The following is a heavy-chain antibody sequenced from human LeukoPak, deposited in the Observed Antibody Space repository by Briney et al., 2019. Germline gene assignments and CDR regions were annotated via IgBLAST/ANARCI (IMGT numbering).Heavy chain of an antibody. D-gene: IGHD4-17*01. CDR1: GGSVSSGSYY. CDR2: IYYSGST. Sequence: SETLSLTCTVSGGSVSSGSYYWSWIRQPPGKGLEWIGYIYYSGSTNYNPSLKSRVTISVDTSKNRFSLKLSSVTAADTAVYYCARVGYGDHSDYWGQGTLVTVSS. CDR3: ARVGYGDHSDY. V-gene: IGHV4-61*01. J-gene: IGHJ4*02.